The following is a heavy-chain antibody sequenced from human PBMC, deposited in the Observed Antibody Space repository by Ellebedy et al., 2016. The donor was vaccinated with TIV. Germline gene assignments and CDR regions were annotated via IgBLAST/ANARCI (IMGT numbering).Heavy chain of an antibody. Sequence: GESLKISCAAPGFTFRNYAMHSVRQAPGKGLEWAAVLSYDGRNKFYADSVKGRITISRDDAKNSLYLQMNSLRAEDTAVYYCARGSPYGFWGQGTLVTVSS. CDR1: GFTFRNYA. V-gene: IGHV3-30*04. J-gene: IGHJ4*02. CDR2: LSYDGRNK. CDR3: ARGSPYGF. D-gene: IGHD2-8*01.